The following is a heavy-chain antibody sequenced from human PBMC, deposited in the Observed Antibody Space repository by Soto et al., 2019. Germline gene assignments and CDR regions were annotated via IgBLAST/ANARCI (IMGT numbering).Heavy chain of an antibody. J-gene: IGHJ4*02. CDR2: IYYSGSP. CDR3: ARPPPSQVRGFTFDY. CDR1: GDSISSGDHY. D-gene: IGHD3-10*01. Sequence: PSETLSLTCTVSGDSISSGDHYWSWIRQPPGKGLEWIGYIYYSGSPSYNPSLKSRVSLSVDTSKNQFSLKLSSVTAADTAVYYWARPPPSQVRGFTFDYGGQETRATVSS. V-gene: IGHV4-30-4*01.